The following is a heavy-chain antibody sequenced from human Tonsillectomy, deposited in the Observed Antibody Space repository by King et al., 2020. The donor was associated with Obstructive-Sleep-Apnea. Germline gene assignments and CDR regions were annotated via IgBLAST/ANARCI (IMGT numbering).Heavy chain of an antibody. CDR2: ISSSRSTI. V-gene: IGHV3-48*01. D-gene: IGHD1-1*01. Sequence: VQLVESGGGLVQPGGSLRLSCAASGFTFSSYSMNWVRQAPGKGLEWVSYISSSRSTIYYADAVKGRFTISRDNAKNSLYLQMNSLRAEDTAVYYCARVGCLEDYFDYWGQGTLVTVSS. CDR1: GFTFSSYS. J-gene: IGHJ4*02. CDR3: ARVGCLEDYFDY.